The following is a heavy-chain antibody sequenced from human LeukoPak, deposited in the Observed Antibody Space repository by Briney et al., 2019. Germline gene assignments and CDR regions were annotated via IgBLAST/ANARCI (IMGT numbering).Heavy chain of an antibody. CDR1: GYSFANYW. D-gene: IGHD1-26*01. Sequence: GESLKISCNDIGYSFANYWFGWVRPMPGKGLEWIGVIYPGDSDTKYSPSFQGHVTFPADKSVSTAYLQWSSLRASDTAMYYCARRSYVGSTSAFDIWGQGTMVTVSS. CDR3: ARRSYVGSTSAFDI. CDR2: IYPGDSDT. J-gene: IGHJ3*02. V-gene: IGHV5-51*01.